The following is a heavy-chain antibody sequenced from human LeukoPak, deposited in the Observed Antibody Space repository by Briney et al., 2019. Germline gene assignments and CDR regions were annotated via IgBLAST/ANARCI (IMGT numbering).Heavy chain of an antibody. CDR1: GGSISSYY. J-gene: IGHJ4*02. CDR2: IYYSGST. CDR3: ARGVTRGSIYFDY. Sequence: SETLSLTCTVSGGSISSYYWSWIRQPPGKGLEWIGYIYYSGSTNYNPSLKSRVTISVDTSKNQFSLKLSSVTAADTAMYYCARGVTRGSIYFDYWGQGTLVTVSS. V-gene: IGHV4-59*01. D-gene: IGHD2-21*02.